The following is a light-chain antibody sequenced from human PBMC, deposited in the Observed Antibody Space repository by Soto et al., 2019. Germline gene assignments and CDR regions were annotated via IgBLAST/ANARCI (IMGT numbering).Light chain of an antibody. Sequence: DIQMTQSPSTLSGSVGDRVTITCRASQTISSSLAWYQQKPGKAPKLLIYKASTLKSGVPSRFSGSGSGTEFTLTISSLQPDDFATYYCQHCNSYSEAFGQGTKVDIK. CDR1: QTISSS. J-gene: IGKJ1*01. CDR2: KAS. CDR3: QHCNSYSEA. V-gene: IGKV1-5*03.